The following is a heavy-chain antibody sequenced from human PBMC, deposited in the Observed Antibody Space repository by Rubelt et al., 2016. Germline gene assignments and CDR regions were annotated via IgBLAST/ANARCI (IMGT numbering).Heavy chain of an antibody. D-gene: IGHD3-10*01. CDR2: IYWNDDK. CDR1: GFSLSTSGVG. J-gene: IGHJ4*02. Sequence: QITLKESGPTLVKPTQTLTLTCTFSGFSLSTSGVGVGWIRQPPGKALEWLALIYWNDDKRYSPSLNTRLTITKVTSKNQVVLIMTNMDPVDTATYYCAHLAHYGSGSYYEDYWGQGTLVTVSS. CDR3: AHLAHYGSGSYYEDY. V-gene: IGHV2-5*01.